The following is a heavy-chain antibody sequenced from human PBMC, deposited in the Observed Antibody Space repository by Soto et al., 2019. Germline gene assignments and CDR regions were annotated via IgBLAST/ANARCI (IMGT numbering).Heavy chain of an antibody. J-gene: IGHJ6*02. D-gene: IGHD6-19*01. CDR2: INPSGGST. Sequence: ASVEVSCKASGYTFTSYYMHWVRQAPGQGLEWMGIINPSGGSTSYAQKFQGRVTMTRDTSTSTVYMELSSLRSEDTAVYYCARSYSSGWYLYGMDVWGQGTTVTAS. V-gene: IGHV1-46*01. CDR1: GYTFTSYY. CDR3: ARSYSSGWYLYGMDV.